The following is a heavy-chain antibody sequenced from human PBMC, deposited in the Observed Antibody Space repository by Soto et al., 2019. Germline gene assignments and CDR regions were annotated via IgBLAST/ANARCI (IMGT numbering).Heavy chain of an antibody. CDR1: GIPVSSNS. J-gene: IGHJ6*02. Sequence: EVQLVESGGGLVQPGGSLRLSCAASGIPVSSNSMTWVRQAPRKGLEWVSVLHSGGDTYYANSVKGRFTISRHDSTNTLFLQMNSLTPEDTAVYYCERDGPYYYASRMDVWGQGTTVTVSS. D-gene: IGHD3-10*01. V-gene: IGHV3-53*04. CDR3: ERDGPYYYASRMDV. CDR2: LHSGGDT.